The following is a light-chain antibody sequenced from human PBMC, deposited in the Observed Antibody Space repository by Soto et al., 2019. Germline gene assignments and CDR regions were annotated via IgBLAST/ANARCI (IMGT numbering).Light chain of an antibody. V-gene: IGKV3-11*01. CDR2: DAF. J-gene: IGKJ1*01. CDR3: QERGT. CDR1: QSVGSY. Sequence: ESVLTQSPVTLSLSPGERATLSCRASQSVGSYLAWYQQKPGQAPRLLIFDAFYMATGIPARFSGRGSGTDFTITISGLEPEDFAVYYCQERGTFGQGTKVEIK.